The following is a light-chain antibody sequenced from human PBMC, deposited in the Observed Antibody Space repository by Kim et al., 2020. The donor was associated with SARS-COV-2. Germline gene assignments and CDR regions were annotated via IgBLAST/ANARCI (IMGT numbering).Light chain of an antibody. CDR3: QHLGT. CDR1: QSLSTW. V-gene: IGKV1-5*01. Sequence: SPLSATVGARVPITCRASQSLSTWMAWYRRKPGKAPKLLIYHASSWQSGVPSRFGGSGSGTEFTLSINNLQPDDFATYYCQHLGTFGLGTKVDIK. J-gene: IGKJ3*01. CDR2: HAS.